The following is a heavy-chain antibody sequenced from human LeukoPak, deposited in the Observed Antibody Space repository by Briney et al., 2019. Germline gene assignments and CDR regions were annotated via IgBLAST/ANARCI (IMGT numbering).Heavy chain of an antibody. D-gene: IGHD3-3*01. CDR1: GGSISSYY. J-gene: IGHJ4*02. Sequence: TSETLSLTCTVSGGSISSYYWSWIRQPPGKGLEWIGYIYYSGSTNYNPSLKSRVTISVDTSKNQFSLKLSSVTAADTAVYYCARLWSGYPYYFDYWGQGTLVTVSS. CDR2: IYYSGST. V-gene: IGHV4-59*01. CDR3: ARLWSGYPYYFDY.